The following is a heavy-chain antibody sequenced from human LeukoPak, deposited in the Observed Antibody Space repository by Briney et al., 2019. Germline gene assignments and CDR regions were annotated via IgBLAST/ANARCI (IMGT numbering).Heavy chain of an antibody. CDR1: GYSFTNYW. CDR2: IYPGDSDT. Sequence: GESLNISCQGSGYSFTNYWFAWVRQMPGKGLEWIGIIYPGDSDTRYSPSFQGQVTISADKSISTAYLQWSSLKASDTAMYYCARSLGYCSSTSCYYFDYWGQGALVTVSS. V-gene: IGHV5-51*01. J-gene: IGHJ4*02. CDR3: ARSLGYCSSTSCYYFDY. D-gene: IGHD2-2*01.